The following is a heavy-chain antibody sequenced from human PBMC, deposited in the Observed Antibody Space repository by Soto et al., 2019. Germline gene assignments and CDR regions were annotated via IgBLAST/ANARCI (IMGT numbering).Heavy chain of an antibody. V-gene: IGHV4-59*01. CDR1: GGSIINYY. CDR2: IFYSGST. D-gene: IGHD1-26*01. J-gene: IGHJ5*02. CDR3: ARDGKVSGSATHWFDP. Sequence: SETLSLTCTVSGGSIINYYWSWILQPPWKGLEWIGCIFYSGSTNYSPSLRSRVTISVDTSKNQFSLELSSVTAADTAVYYCARDGKVSGSATHWFDPWGQGTLVTVSS.